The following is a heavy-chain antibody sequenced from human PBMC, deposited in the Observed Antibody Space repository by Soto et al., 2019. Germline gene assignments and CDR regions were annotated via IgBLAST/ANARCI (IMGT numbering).Heavy chain of an antibody. CDR1: GFTFSSYS. J-gene: IGHJ3*02. Sequence: EVQLVESGGGLEQPGGSLRLSCAASGFTFSSYSMNWVRQAPGKGLEWVSYISSSSSTIYYADSVKGRFTISRDNAKNSLYLQMNSLRDEDTAVYYCARSSGWGNVWDAFDIWGQGTMVTVSS. CDR3: ARSSGWGNVWDAFDI. CDR2: ISSSSSTI. D-gene: IGHD6-19*01. V-gene: IGHV3-48*02.